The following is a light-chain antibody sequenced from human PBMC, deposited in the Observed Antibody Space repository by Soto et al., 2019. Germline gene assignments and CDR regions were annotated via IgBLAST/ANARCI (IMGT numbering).Light chain of an antibody. CDR2: GAS. Sequence: EIVLTQSPGTLSLSPGERATLSCRASQSVGSSYLAWYQQKPGQAPRPLIYGASNRVTGISDRFSGSGSGTDFTLTSSSLEPEDFAVYYCHQYGSSPPWTFGQGTKVEIK. CDR3: HQYGSSPPWT. J-gene: IGKJ1*01. V-gene: IGKV3-20*01. CDR1: QSVGSSY.